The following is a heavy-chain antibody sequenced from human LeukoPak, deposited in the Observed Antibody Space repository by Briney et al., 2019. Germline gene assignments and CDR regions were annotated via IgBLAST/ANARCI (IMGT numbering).Heavy chain of an antibody. Sequence: ASVKVSCKASGYTFTGYAMHWVRQAPGQRLEWMGWINAGNGNTKYSQKFQGRVTITRDTSASTAYMELSSLRSEDTAVYYCARETSVAVTRWFDPWGQGTLVTVPS. CDR2: INAGNGNT. D-gene: IGHD6-19*01. V-gene: IGHV1-3*01. CDR3: ARETSVAVTRWFDP. J-gene: IGHJ5*02. CDR1: GYTFTGYA.